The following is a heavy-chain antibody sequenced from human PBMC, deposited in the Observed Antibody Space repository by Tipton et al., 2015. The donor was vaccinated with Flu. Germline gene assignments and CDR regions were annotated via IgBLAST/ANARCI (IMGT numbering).Heavy chain of an antibody. J-gene: IGHJ4*02. Sequence: SLRLSCAVSGFTVSTSYMSWVRQPPGKGLEWVSIVYDDGRTYYADSVKGRFTISRDNSKNTLYLQMNSLRAEDTAVYYCANIGGGSYYGGDFWGRGTLVTVSS. D-gene: IGHD1-26*01. CDR2: VYDDGRT. V-gene: IGHV3-53*01. CDR1: GFTVSTSY. CDR3: ANIGGGSYYGGDF.